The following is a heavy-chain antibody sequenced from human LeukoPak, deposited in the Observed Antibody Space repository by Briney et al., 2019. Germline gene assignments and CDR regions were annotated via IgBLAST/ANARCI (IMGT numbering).Heavy chain of an antibody. CDR2: ISAYNGNT. Sequence: ASVKVSCEASGDTFTSYGISWVRQAPGQGLEWMGWISAYNGNTNYAQKLQGRVTMTTDTSKSTAYMELRSLRSDDTAVYYCARSYSGWYSIGYWGQGTLVTVSS. J-gene: IGHJ4*02. D-gene: IGHD6-19*01. CDR3: ARSYSGWYSIGY. CDR1: GDTFTSYG. V-gene: IGHV1-18*01.